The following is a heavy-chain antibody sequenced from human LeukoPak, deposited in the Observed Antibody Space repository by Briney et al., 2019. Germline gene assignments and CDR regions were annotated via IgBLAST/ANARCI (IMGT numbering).Heavy chain of an antibody. J-gene: IGHJ4*02. D-gene: IGHD3-16*01. V-gene: IGHV1-18*01. CDR1: GYTFNSYS. Sequence: ASVKVSCKASGYTFNSYSINWVRQAPGQGLEWMGSINAYNGNTNYAQKVQGRVTMTTDTSTSTAYRELRSLRSDDKALFYCAGDGFRGPSDYWGQGTLSPSPQ. CDR3: AGDGFRGPSDY. CDR2: INAYNGNT.